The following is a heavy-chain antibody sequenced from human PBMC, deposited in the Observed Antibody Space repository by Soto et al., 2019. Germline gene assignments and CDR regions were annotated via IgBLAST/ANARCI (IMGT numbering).Heavy chain of an antibody. CDR3: AKGGYNYGFLFDC. D-gene: IGHD5-18*01. J-gene: IGHJ4*02. Sequence: GGSLRLSCAASGFTFSSYAMSWVRQAPGKGLEWVSGISGSGGSTYYADSVKGRFSVSRDNSKNTLYLQMNSLRAEDTAVYYCAKGGYNYGFLFDCWGQGTLVTVSS. CDR2: ISGSGGST. V-gene: IGHV3-23*01. CDR1: GFTFSSYA.